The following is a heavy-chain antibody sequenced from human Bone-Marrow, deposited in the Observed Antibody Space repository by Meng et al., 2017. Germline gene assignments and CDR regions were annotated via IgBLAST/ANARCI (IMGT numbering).Heavy chain of an antibody. V-gene: IGHV1-69*02. CDR3: AKVDQRVRSDAFDI. D-gene: IGHD6-25*01. CDR2: ILPILGIA. CDR1: GGTFSSYT. J-gene: IGHJ3*02. Sequence: SVKVSCKASGGTFSSYTISWVRQAPGQGLEWMGRILPILGIANYAQKFQGRVTITADKSKNTAYMELSRLRSEDTAVYYCAKVDQRVRSDAFDIWGQGTRVT.